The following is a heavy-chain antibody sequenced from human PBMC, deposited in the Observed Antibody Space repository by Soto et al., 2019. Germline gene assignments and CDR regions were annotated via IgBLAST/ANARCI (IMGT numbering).Heavy chain of an antibody. D-gene: IGHD3-22*01. CDR2: ISSSGSTI. V-gene: IGHV3-48*03. Sequence: GGSLRLSCAASVFTFSSYEMNWVRQAPGKGLEWVSYISSSGSTIYYADSVKGRFTISRDNAKNSLYLQMNSLRAEDTAVYYCARDDSGGSTKYGMDVWGQGTTVTVPS. J-gene: IGHJ6*02. CDR3: ARDDSGGSTKYGMDV. CDR1: VFTFSSYE.